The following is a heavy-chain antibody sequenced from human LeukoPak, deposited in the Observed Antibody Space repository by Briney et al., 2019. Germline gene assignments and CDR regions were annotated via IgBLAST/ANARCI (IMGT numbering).Heavy chain of an antibody. Sequence: GASVKVSCKASGYTFTSYAMRWVRQAPGQRLEWMGWINAGNGNTKYSQKFQGRVTITRDTSASTAYMELSSLRSEDTAVYYCARPSRWLQYLYFDYWGQGTLVTVSS. CDR3: ARPSRWLQYLYFDY. V-gene: IGHV1-3*01. J-gene: IGHJ4*02. D-gene: IGHD5-12*01. CDR1: GYTFTSYA. CDR2: INAGNGNT.